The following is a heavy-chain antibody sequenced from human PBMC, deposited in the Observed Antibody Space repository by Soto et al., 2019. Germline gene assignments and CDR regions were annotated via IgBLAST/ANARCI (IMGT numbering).Heavy chain of an antibody. Sequence: EVQLLESGGGLVQPGVSLSLSCAVSGFTFSSHAMSWVRQAPGKGLECVSSITGSGDSTYYADSVKGRFTLSRDKSKSTLYLQMTSLRAEDTAVYYCAKDLQFSGWLSAQAFDYWGQGTQVTVSS. D-gene: IGHD6-19*01. CDR3: AKDLQFSGWLSAQAFDY. J-gene: IGHJ4*02. V-gene: IGHV3-23*01. CDR2: ITGSGDST. CDR1: GFTFSSHA.